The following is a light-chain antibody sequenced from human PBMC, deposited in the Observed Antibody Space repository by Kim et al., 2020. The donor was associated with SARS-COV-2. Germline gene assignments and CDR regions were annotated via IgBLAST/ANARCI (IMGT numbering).Light chain of an antibody. V-gene: IGLV3-19*01. J-gene: IGLJ2*01. CDR1: SLRSYY. CDR3: NSRGSNDNVL. Sequence: VALGQTVMSTCQGDSLRSYYATWYQQKPGQAPIVVIYGKNNRPSGIPDRFSGSSSGDTASLTITGTQAGDEADYYCNSRGSNDNVLFGGGTQLTVL. CDR2: GKN.